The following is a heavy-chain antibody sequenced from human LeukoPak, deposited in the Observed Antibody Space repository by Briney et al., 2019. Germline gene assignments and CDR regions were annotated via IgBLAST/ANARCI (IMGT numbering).Heavy chain of an antibody. CDR1: GYTFTGYY. CDR3: ARGGNSVFGVVDY. CDR2: INPNSGGP. V-gene: IGHV1-2*02. J-gene: IGHJ4*02. Sequence: ASVKVSCKASGYTFTGYYMHWVRQAPGQGLEWMGWINPNSGGPIYAQKFQGRVTMTWDTSISTTYMELRGLRPDDTAVYYCARGGNSVFGVVDYWGQGTLVTVSS. D-gene: IGHD3-3*01.